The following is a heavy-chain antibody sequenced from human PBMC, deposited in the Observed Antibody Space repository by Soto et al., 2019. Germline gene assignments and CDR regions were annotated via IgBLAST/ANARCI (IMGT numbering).Heavy chain of an antibody. CDR3: ARERAVSANFFDY. D-gene: IGHD2-21*02. J-gene: IGHJ4*02. Sequence: GASVKVSCKASGYTFTSYAMHWVRQAPGQRLEWMGWINAGNGNTKYSQNFQGRVTITRDTSASTAYMELNSLVFEDTGVYFCARERAVSANFFDYWGQGTLVTVSS. CDR1: GYTFTSYA. CDR2: INAGNGNT. V-gene: IGHV1-3*01.